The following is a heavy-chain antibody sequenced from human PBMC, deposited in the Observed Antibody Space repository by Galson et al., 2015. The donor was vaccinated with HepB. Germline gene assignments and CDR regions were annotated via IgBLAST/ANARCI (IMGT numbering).Heavy chain of an antibody. Sequence: SLRLSCAASGFTFSSYSLNWVRQAPGKGLEWVSYISSGSSTIYYADSVKGRFTISRDNAKNSLFLQMNSLRAEDTAVYYCATNTPAAVMRASGMDVWGQGTAVTVSS. CDR2: ISSGSSTI. J-gene: IGHJ6*02. CDR1: GFTFSSYS. V-gene: IGHV3-48*01. D-gene: IGHD2-2*01. CDR3: ATNTPAAVMRASGMDV.